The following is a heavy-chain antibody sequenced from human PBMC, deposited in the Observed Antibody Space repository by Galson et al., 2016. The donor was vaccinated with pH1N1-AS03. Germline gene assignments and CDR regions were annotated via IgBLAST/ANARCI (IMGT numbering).Heavy chain of an antibody. V-gene: IGHV3-30*02. CDR1: GFTFSSYG. Sequence: SLRLSCAASGFTFSSYGLHWIRQAPGEGLEWVTFIRYDGSNTYYVDSVRGRFTISRDNSKNMLYLQMNSLRAEDSAAYYCAKDRVQLQVTESSAFDIWGQGTMVTVSS. J-gene: IGHJ3*02. CDR3: AKDRVQLQVTESSAFDI. D-gene: IGHD4-23*01. CDR2: IRYDGSNT.